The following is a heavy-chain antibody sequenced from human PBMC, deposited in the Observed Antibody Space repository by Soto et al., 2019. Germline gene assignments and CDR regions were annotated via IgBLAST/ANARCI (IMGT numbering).Heavy chain of an antibody. V-gene: IGHV3-23*01. Sequence: GSLRLSCAASGFTFSSYAMSWVRQAPGKGLEWVSAISGSGGSTYYADSVKGRFTISRDNSKNTLYLQMNSLRAEDTAVYYCAKDRTTVTYYYYGMDVWGQGTTVTVSS. CDR1: GFTFSSYA. CDR3: AKDRTTVTYYYYGMDV. J-gene: IGHJ6*02. CDR2: ISGSGGST. D-gene: IGHD4-17*01.